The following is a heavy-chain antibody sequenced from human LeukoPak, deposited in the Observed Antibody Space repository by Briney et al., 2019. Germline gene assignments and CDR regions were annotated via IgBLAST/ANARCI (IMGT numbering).Heavy chain of an antibody. J-gene: IGHJ4*02. V-gene: IGHV3-30*04. CDR2: ISYDGSNK. CDR1: GFTFSSYA. CDR3: ARDADGYDILTGYRDFDY. Sequence: GGSLRLSCAASGFTFSSYAMHWVRQAPGKGLEWVAVISYDGSNKYYADSVKGRFTISRDNSKNSLYLQMNSLRAEDTAVYYCARDADGYDILTGYRDFDYWGQGTLVTVSS. D-gene: IGHD3-9*01.